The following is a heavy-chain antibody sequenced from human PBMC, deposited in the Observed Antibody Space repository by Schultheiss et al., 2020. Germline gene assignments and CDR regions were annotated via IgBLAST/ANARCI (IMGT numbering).Heavy chain of an antibody. J-gene: IGHJ6*02. D-gene: IGHD4-17*01. CDR1: GFSLSISGVG. V-gene: IGHV2-70*01. CDR3: ARTLTTRAYYYGMDV. CDR2: IDWDDDK. Sequence: SGPTLVKPTQTLTLTCTFSGFSLSISGVGVSWIRQPPGKGLEWLALIDWDDDKYYSTSLKTRLTISKDTSKNQVVLTMTNMDPVDTATYYCARTLTTRAYYYGMDVWGQGTTVTVSS.